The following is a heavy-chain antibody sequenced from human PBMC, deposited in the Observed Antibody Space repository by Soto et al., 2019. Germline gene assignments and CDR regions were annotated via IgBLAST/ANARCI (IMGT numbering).Heavy chain of an antibody. CDR2: INLSGNT. CDR3: ARVLVTYGGIMVPYNWFDT. J-gene: IGHJ5*02. CDR1: GESFSGYH. Sequence: SETLSLTCAVYGESFSGYHWTWIRQSPGQGLEWIGEINLSGNTSYNPSLKSRVTISVDTSKNQFSLKLTSVTAADAAVYYCARVLVTYGGIMVPYNWFDTWGQGKLATVSS. V-gene: IGHV4-34*01. D-gene: IGHD3-16*01.